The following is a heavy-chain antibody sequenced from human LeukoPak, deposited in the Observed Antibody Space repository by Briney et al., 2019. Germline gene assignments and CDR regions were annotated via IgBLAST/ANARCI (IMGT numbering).Heavy chain of an antibody. CDR2: IYPSGYT. J-gene: IGHJ4*02. CDR3: ARDSPAVAGLFDY. CDR1: GGSISSGNYY. V-gene: IGHV4-61*02. Sequence: SETLSLTCTVSGGSISSGNYYWSWIRQPAGRGLEWIGRIYPSGYTNYNPSLKSRVTISVDASKNHFSLKLSSVTAADTAVYYCARDSPAVAGLFDYWGQGTLVTVSS. D-gene: IGHD6-19*01.